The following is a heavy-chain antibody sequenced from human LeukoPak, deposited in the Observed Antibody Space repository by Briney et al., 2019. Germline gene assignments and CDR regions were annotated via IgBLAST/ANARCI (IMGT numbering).Heavy chain of an antibody. J-gene: IGHJ3*02. Sequence: SETLSLTCTVSGGTISSSSYYWGWIRQPPGKGLEWIGSIYYSGSTYYNPSLKSRVTISVDTSKNQFSLKLSSVTAADTAVDYCARHGDSRFDAFDIWGQGTMVTVSS. CDR1: GGTISSSSYY. D-gene: IGHD7-27*01. V-gene: IGHV4-39*01. CDR3: ARHGDSRFDAFDI. CDR2: IYYSGST.